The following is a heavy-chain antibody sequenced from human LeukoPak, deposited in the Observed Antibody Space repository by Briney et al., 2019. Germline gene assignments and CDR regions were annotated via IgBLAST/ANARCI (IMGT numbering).Heavy chain of an antibody. J-gene: IGHJ4*02. CDR1: GFTFTSHG. CDR3: ARLQRLGLIPYYFDY. D-gene: IGHD2-8*01. CDR2: ISSSGDIT. Sequence: PGGSLRLSCAASGFTFTSHGMNWVRQAPGKGLEWVSGISSSGDITYYADSVKGRFTISRDNSKNTLFLQINSLGAEDTAVYYCARLQRLGLIPYYFDYWGQGTLVTVSS. V-gene: IGHV3-23*01.